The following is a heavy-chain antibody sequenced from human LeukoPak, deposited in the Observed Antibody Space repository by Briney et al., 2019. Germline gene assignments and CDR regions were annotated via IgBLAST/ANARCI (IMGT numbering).Heavy chain of an antibody. CDR1: GGSISSSSYY. Sequence: PSETLFLTCTVSGGSISSSSYYWGWIRQPPGKGLEWIGSIYYSGSTYYNPSLKSRVTISVDTSKNQFSLKLSSVTAADTAVYYCASQPPTRITMVLGVGNWGQGTLVTVSS. V-gene: IGHV4-39*01. CDR2: IYYSGST. CDR3: ASQPPTRITMVLGVGN. D-gene: IGHD3-10*01. J-gene: IGHJ4*02.